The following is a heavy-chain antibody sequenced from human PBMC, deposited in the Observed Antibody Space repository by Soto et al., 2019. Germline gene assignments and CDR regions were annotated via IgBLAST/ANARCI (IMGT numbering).Heavy chain of an antibody. V-gene: IGHV3-23*01. CDR3: AKSQPSITIFGVVITLGAFDI. CDR1: GFTFSSYA. J-gene: IGHJ3*02. Sequence: GGSLRLSCAASGFTFSSYAMSWVRQAPGKGLEWVSAISGSGGSTYYADSVKGRFTISRDNSKNTLYLQMNSLRAEDTAVYYCAKSQPSITIFGVVITLGAFDIWGQGTMVTVSS. CDR2: ISGSGGST. D-gene: IGHD3-3*01.